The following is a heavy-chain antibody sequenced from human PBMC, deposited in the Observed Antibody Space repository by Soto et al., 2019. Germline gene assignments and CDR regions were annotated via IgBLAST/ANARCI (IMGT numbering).Heavy chain of an antibody. J-gene: IGHJ3*02. Sequence: EVQLVESGGGLVTPGGSLRLSCAASGFTFATYTMNWVRQAPGKGLDWVASISSGPSYIDYADSVKGRFTISRDDAKNSLYLQMNSLRAEDTALYYCARVIVVTAIHAQAFNIWGQGTMVTVSS. CDR2: ISSGPSYI. CDR3: ARVIVVTAIHAQAFNI. V-gene: IGHV3-21*01. D-gene: IGHD2-21*02. CDR1: GFTFATYT.